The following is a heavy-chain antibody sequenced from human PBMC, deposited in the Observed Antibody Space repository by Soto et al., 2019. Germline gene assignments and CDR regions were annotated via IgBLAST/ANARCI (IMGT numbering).Heavy chain of an antibody. Sequence: QVQLQESGPGLVKPSETLSLTCTVSGGPISSYYWSWIRQPPGKGLEWIGYIYYSGSTNCNPSLKSRVTITVDTSKNHCSLKLSSVTAADTAVYYWARHKVSVEAGTHYYCSLDVWGKGTTVTVSS. CDR1: GGPISSYY. J-gene: IGHJ6*03. D-gene: IGHD2-15*01. CDR2: IYYSGST. CDR3: ARHKVSVEAGTHYYCSLDV. V-gene: IGHV4-59*08.